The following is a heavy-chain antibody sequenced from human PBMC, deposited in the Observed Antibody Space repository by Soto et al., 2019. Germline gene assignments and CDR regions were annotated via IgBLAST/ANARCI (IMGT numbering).Heavy chain of an antibody. D-gene: IGHD3-3*01. CDR1: GGSISSYY. V-gene: IGHV4-4*07. CDR2: IYTSGST. J-gene: IGHJ4*02. CDR3: AGEYYDFWSGYYQLDY. Sequence: SETLSLTCTVPGGSISSYYWSWGRQPAGKGLEWIGRIYTSGSTNYNPSLKSRVTMSVDTSKNQFSLKLSSVTAADTAVYYCAGEYYDFWSGYYQLDYWGQGTLVTVSS.